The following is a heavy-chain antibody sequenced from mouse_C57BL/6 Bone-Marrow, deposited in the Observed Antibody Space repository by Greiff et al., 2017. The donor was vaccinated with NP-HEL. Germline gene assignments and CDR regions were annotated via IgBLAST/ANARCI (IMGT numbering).Heavy chain of an antibody. CDR2: INPSTGGT. D-gene: IGHD1-1*01. V-gene: IGHV1-42*01. CDR1: GYSFTGYY. J-gene: IGHJ2*01. CDR3: ARLEFVYYGRDY. Sequence: VQLQQSGPELVKPGASVKISCKASGYSFTGYYMNWVKQSPEKGLEWIGEINPSTGGTTYNQKFKAKATLTADKSSSTAYMQLNSLTSEDSAVYYCARLEFVYYGRDYWGQGTTLTVSS.